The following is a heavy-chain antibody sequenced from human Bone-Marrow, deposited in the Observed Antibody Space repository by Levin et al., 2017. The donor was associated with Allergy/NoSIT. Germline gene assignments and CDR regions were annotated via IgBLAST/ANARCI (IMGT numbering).Heavy chain of an antibody. CDR1: AYTFSAYY. Sequence: GESLKISCKAFAYTFSAYYMHWLRQVPGQGLEWMGWMNPTSGDTVYAQKFQGRVTMTRDTSITTAYMELTSLTSDDMAVYYCARDLGTTSWGLAYAMEFWGQGTTVTISS. J-gene: IGHJ6*02. CDR2: MNPTSGDT. D-gene: IGHD1-1*01. CDR3: ARDLGTTSWGLAYAMEF. V-gene: IGHV1-2*02.